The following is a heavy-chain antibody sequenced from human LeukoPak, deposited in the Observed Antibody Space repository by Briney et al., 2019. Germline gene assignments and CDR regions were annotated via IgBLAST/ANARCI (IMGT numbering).Heavy chain of an antibody. CDR3: ARGADGAFDY. CDR2: IKQGGGET. D-gene: IGHD5-24*01. CDR1: GFTFSNYW. V-gene: IGHV3-7*01. J-gene: IGHJ4*02. Sequence: GGSLRLSCAASGFTFSNYWMNWVRQAPGKGLEWVANIKQGGGETYNVDSVKGRFGISRDNAKNSLYLQMNSLRAEDTAVYYCARGADGAFDYWGQGIVVTVS.